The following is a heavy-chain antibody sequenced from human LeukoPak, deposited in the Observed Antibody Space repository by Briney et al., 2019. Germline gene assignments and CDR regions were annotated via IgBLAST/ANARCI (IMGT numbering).Heavy chain of an antibody. J-gene: IGHJ4*02. CDR1: GGSISSGGYY. Sequence: SETLSLTCTVPGGSISSGGYYWSWIRQHPGKGLEWIGYIYYSGSTYYNPSLKSRVTISVDTSKNQFSLKLSSVTAADTAVYYCARDRGRLPTQHWGQGTLVTVSS. V-gene: IGHV4-31*03. D-gene: IGHD3-10*01. CDR2: IYYSGST. CDR3: ARDRGRLPTQH.